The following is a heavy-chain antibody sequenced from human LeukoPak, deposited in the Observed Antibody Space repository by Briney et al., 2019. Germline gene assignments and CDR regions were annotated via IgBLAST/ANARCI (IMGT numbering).Heavy chain of an antibody. J-gene: IGHJ4*02. D-gene: IGHD1-26*01. V-gene: IGHV3-74*01. CDR2: INSDGSST. CDR3: ARAGSYRLDY. Sequence: PGGSLRLSCAASGFTFRSYWVHWVRQAPGKGLVWVSRINSDGSSTNYADSVKGRFTISRDNAKNTLYLQMNNLRADDTAVYYCARAGSYRLDYWGLGTLVTVSS. CDR1: GFTFRSYW.